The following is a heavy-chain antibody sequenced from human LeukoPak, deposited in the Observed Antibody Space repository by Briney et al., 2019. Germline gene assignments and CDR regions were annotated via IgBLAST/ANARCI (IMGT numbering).Heavy chain of an antibody. CDR2: INSYTGDT. Sequence: VASVKVSCKASGYTFSAYYMYWVREAPGQGLEWVGWINSYTGDTKYAQNFQGRVTMTRDTSISTVYMEVSRLRSDDTAVYYCARTCGGDCYILDSWGQGTLVTVSS. D-gene: IGHD2-21*02. J-gene: IGHJ4*02. CDR3: ARTCGGDCYILDS. V-gene: IGHV1-2*02. CDR1: GYTFSAYY.